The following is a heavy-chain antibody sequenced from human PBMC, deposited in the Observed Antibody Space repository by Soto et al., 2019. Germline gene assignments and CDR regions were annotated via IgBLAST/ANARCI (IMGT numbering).Heavy chain of an antibody. CDR1: GGSISSSSYY. J-gene: IGHJ4*02. CDR3: VGLRYFDWLLTIPYYFDY. V-gene: IGHV4-39*01. D-gene: IGHD3-9*01. Sequence: SETLSLTCTVSGGSISSSSYYWGWIRQPPGKGLEWIGSIYYSGSTYYNPSLKSRVTISVDTSKNQFSLKLSSVTAADTAVYNCVGLRYFDWLLTIPYYFDYWGQGTLVTVSS. CDR2: IYYSGST.